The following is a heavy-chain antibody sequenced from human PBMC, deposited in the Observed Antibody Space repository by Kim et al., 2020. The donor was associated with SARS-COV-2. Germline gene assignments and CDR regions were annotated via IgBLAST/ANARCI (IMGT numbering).Heavy chain of an antibody. Sequence: GGSLRLSCAASGFTFSSYSMNWVRQAPGKGLEWVSSISSSSSYIYYADSVKGRFTISRDNAKNSLYLQMNSLRAEDTAVYYCAREGVGIAAAGKTEEYYYYMDVWGKGTTVTVSS. D-gene: IGHD6-13*01. J-gene: IGHJ6*03. CDR3: AREGVGIAAAGKTEEYYYYMDV. CDR2: ISSSSSYI. CDR1: GFTFSSYS. V-gene: IGHV3-21*01.